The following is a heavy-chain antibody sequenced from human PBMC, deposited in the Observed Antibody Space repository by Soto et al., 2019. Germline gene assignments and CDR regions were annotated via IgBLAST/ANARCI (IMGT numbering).Heavy chain of an antibody. J-gene: IGHJ4*02. Sequence: LRLSCVASGFTFSSYSIVWVRQVPGKGLEWVSYIFTTGTTMYYADSVNGRFTVSRDNARNSVFLLLNSLRAEDTAIYYCARDKDWAFDYWGQGTLVTVSS. CDR2: IFTTGTTM. CDR1: GFTFSSYS. D-gene: IGHD3-9*01. CDR3: ARDKDWAFDY. V-gene: IGHV3-48*03.